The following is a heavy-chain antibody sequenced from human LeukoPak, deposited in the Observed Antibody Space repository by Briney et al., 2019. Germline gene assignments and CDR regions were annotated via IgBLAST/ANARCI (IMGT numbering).Heavy chain of an antibody. CDR1: GFTFSDHY. Sequence: GGSLRLSCAASGFTFSDHYMSWVRQAPGKGLEWVSTISDSGGSTYYADSVKGRFTISRDNSKNTLYLQINSLRAEDTAVYYCAKSIVATWDYYYYYMDVWGKGTTVTVSS. CDR3: AKSIVATWDYYYYYMDV. V-gene: IGHV3-23*01. D-gene: IGHD5-12*01. J-gene: IGHJ6*03. CDR2: ISDSGGST.